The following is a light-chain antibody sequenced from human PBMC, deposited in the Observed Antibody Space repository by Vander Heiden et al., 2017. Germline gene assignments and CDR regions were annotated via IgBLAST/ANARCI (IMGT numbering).Light chain of an antibody. J-gene: IGLJ2*01. V-gene: IGLV2-14*01. CDR1: SSNY. CDR2: DVA. CDR3: SSSTGDNTVL. Sequence: QSALTQPASVSGSPGQSITISCTGTSSNYVSWYQQHPGKVPKRRRYDVAGRPSGVSNRFSGSKSGNTESLTISGLQADDEADDDCSSSTGDNTVLFGGGTKLTVL.